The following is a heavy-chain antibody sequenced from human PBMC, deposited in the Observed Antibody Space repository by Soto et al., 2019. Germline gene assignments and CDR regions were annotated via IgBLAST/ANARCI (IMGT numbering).Heavy chain of an antibody. Sequence: GGSLRLSCAASGFTFSSYGMHWVRQAPGKGLEWVAVIWYDGSNKYYADSVKGRFTISRDNSKNTLYLQMNSLRAEDTAVYYCARDGWSSSSSDQGFDYWGQGTLVTVSS. D-gene: IGHD6-13*01. CDR3: ARDGWSSSSSDQGFDY. CDR1: GFTFSSYG. CDR2: IWYDGSNK. J-gene: IGHJ4*02. V-gene: IGHV3-33*01.